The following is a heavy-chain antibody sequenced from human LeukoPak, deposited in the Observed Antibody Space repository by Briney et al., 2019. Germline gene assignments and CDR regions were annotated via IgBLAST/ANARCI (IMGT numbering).Heavy chain of an antibody. CDR1: GFTFSSYS. Sequence: GGSLRLFCAASGFTFSSYSMNWVRQAPGKGLEWVSSISSSSSYIHYADSVKGRFTISRDNAKNSLYLQMNSLRAEVTAVYYCWVVAASYGMDVWGKGTTVTVSS. J-gene: IGHJ6*04. V-gene: IGHV3-21*01. D-gene: IGHD2-15*01. CDR2: ISSSSSYI. CDR3: WVVAASYGMDV.